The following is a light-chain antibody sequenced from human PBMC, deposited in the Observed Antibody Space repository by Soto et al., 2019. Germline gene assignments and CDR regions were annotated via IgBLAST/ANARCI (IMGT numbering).Light chain of an antibody. Sequence: QSALTKPASVSGSPGQSITISCTGTSSDVGGYNYVSWYQQHPGKAPKFMIYDVSNRPSGVSNRFSGSKSGNTASLTISGLQAEDEADYYCSSYTSSSTLYVFGTGTKVTVL. CDR3: SSYTSSSTLYV. J-gene: IGLJ1*01. CDR1: SSDVGGYNY. V-gene: IGLV2-14*01. CDR2: DVS.